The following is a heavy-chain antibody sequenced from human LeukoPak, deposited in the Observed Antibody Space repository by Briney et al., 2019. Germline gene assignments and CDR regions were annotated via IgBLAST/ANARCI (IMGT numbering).Heavy chain of an antibody. CDR1: GGSISSSSYY. V-gene: IGHV4-39*01. Sequence: SETLSLTCTVSGGSISSSSYYWGWIRQPPGKGLEWIGSIYYSGSTYYNPSLKSRVTISVDTSKNQFSLKLSSVTAADTAVYYCARPPYVDTAMIGFDPWGQGTLVTASS. CDR3: ARPPYVDTAMIGFDP. CDR2: IYYSGST. J-gene: IGHJ5*02. D-gene: IGHD5-18*01.